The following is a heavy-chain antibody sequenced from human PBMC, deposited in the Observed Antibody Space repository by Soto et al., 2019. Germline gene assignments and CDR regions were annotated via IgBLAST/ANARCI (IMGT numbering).Heavy chain of an antibody. Sequence: QVQLVQSGAEVKKPGSSVKVSCEASGATLNTFINYGITWVRQAPGQGLEWMGGIIPVFGSAHYAQKFQGRVTISADESTRTAYMELSSLRSDDTAVYYCVRGAATKIVVVMYDAFEIWGQGTMVTVSS. J-gene: IGHJ3*02. CDR3: VRGAATKIVVVMYDAFEI. CDR1: GATLNTFINYG. V-gene: IGHV1-69*12. CDR2: IIPVFGSA. D-gene: IGHD3-22*01.